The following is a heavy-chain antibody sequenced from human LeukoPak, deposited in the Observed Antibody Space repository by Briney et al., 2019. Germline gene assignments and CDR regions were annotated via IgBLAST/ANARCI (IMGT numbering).Heavy chain of an antibody. CDR2: INPDSGGT. J-gene: IGHJ3*01. D-gene: IGHD3-3*01. Sequence: ASVNVSCKASGYTFTGYYMHWVRQAPGQGGEGMGWINPDSGGTKYAQKFQGRVTMTRDTSISTAYMEVSRLRSDDTAVYYCARENLDGFDFWGQGTMVTVSS. V-gene: IGHV1-2*02. CDR1: GYTFTGYY. CDR3: ARENLDGFDF.